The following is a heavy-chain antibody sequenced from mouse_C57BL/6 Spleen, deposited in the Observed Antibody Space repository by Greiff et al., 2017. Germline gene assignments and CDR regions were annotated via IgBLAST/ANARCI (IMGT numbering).Heavy chain of an antibody. CDR2: IDPSDSYT. V-gene: IGHV1-69*01. CDR1: GYTFTSYW. D-gene: IGHD2-4*01. CDR3: AAGHDSNYYAMDY. J-gene: IGHJ4*01. Sequence: QVQLQQPGAELVMPGASVKLSCKASGYTFTSYWMHWVKQRPGQGLEWIGEIDPSDSYTNYNQKFKGKSTLTVDKSSSTAYMQLSSLTSEDSAVYYCAAGHDSNYYAMDYWGQGTSVTVSS.